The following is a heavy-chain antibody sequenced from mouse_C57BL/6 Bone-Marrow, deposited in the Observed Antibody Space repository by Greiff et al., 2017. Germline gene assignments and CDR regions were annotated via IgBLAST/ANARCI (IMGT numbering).Heavy chain of an antibody. Sequence: QVQLQQPGAELVKPGASVTLSCKASGYTFTSYWMHWVKQRPGQGLEWIGMIHPNSGSTNYNEKFKSKATLTVDKSSSTAYMPLSSLTSEDSAVYYCARWYNSLGDYWGQGTSVTVSS. CDR3: ARWYNSLGDY. V-gene: IGHV1-64*01. J-gene: IGHJ4*01. CDR2: IHPNSGST. CDR1: GYTFTSYW. D-gene: IGHD3-1*01.